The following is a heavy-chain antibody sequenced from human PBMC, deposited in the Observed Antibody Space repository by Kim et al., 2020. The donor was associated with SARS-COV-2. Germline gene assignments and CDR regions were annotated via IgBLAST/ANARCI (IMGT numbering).Heavy chain of an antibody. Sequence: GGSLRLSCVASGFTVGNNYMSWVRQAPGKGLEWVSVIYSGGTIKYTDSVKGRFTISRDNSNNTLYLQMNSLRVEDKAVYYCAIGLVGTWGLGTLVTVSS. J-gene: IGHJ4*02. CDR2: IYSGGTI. D-gene: IGHD2-21*01. CDR3: AIGLVGT. V-gene: IGHV3-66*01. CDR1: GFTVGNNY.